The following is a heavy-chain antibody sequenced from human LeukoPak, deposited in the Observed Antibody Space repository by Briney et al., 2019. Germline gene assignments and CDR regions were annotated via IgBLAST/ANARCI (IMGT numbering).Heavy chain of an antibody. CDR3: AKDLVGIAAAGDDY. Sequence: GGSLRLSCAASGFTVDSNYLSWVRQAPGKGLEWVSTIYTGGNTYYAASVKGRFTISRDNSKNTLYLQMNSLRAEDTAVYYCAKDLVGIAAAGDDYWGQGTLVTVSS. V-gene: IGHV3-53*01. J-gene: IGHJ4*02. CDR1: GFTVDSNY. D-gene: IGHD6-13*01. CDR2: IYTGGNT.